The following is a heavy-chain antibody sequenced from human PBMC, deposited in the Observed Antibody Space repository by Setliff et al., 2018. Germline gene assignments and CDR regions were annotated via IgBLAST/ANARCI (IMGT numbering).Heavy chain of an antibody. CDR1: GFTFSDAW. D-gene: IGHD5-12*01. J-gene: IGHJ4*02. CDR3: IVAGNYFDY. CDR2: IKSKADGGTA. Sequence: PGGSLRLSCAASGFTFSDAWMNWVRQAPGKGLEWVGRIKSKADGGTADFAAPVKGRFTISRDDSKNTAYLQMDSLNTEDTAVYYCIVAGNYFDYWGQGTLVTVPQ. V-gene: IGHV3-15*01.